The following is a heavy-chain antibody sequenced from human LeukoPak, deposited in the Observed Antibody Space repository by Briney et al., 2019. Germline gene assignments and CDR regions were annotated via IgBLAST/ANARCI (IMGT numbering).Heavy chain of an antibody. J-gene: IGHJ6*03. CDR3: ASVRRGFGESSKYYSYYYMDV. V-gene: IGHV4-39*07. D-gene: IGHD3-10*01. CDR2: IYHSGNT. CDR1: GGSISSSSYY. Sequence: PSETLSLTCTVSGGSISSSSYYWGWIRQPPGKGLEWIGSIYHSGNTYYNPSLKSRVTISVDTSKNQFSLKLSSVTAADTAVYYCASVRRGFGESSKYYSYYYMDVWGNGTTVTISS.